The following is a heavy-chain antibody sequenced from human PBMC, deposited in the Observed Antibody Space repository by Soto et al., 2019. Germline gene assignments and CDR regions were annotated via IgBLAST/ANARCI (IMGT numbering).Heavy chain of an antibody. CDR3: ARGPSGDKVDS. J-gene: IGHJ4*02. CDR1: GGSIDTVNYF. V-gene: IGHV4-30-4*01. Sequence: TLSLTCTVSGGSIDTVNYFWSWIRQSPDKGLEWIGHIYNGGTIYSNPSLKGRVTMSVDTSNNQFSLNLNSVSAADTAVYFCARGPSGDKVDSWGQGALVTSPQ. D-gene: IGHD7-27*01. CDR2: IYNGGTI.